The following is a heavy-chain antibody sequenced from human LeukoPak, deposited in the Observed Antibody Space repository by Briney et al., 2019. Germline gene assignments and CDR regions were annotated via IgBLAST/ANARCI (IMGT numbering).Heavy chain of an antibody. D-gene: IGHD3-22*01. Sequence: GGSLRLSCAASGFTFSSYGMHWVRQAPGKGLEWMAIISSDGNDKFYADSLKGRFTISRANSKNTLYLQMDSLRPEAKGVDYCASEDRIGSPRPVGHWGQGTLVTVSS. V-gene: IGHV3-30*03. CDR2: ISSDGNDK. J-gene: IGHJ4*02. CDR3: ASEDRIGSPRPVGH. CDR1: GFTFSSYG.